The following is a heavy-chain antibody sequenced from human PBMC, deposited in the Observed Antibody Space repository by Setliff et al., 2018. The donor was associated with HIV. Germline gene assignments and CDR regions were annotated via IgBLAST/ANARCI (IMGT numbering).Heavy chain of an antibody. CDR1: GGSVNDFY. V-gene: IGHV4-4*09. CDR3: ATLDHSGGNFLAY. Sequence: KASETLSLTCTVSGGSVNDFYCNWIRKPPGKGPEWIGYIHSSGSTIYNPSLKSRITVSLDTSKEQFSLELSSATAADTAVYYCATLDHSGGNFLAYWGQGSLVTVSS. D-gene: IGHD2-21*02. CDR2: IHSSGST. J-gene: IGHJ4*02.